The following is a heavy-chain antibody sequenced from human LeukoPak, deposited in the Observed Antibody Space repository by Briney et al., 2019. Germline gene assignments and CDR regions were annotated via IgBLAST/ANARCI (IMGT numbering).Heavy chain of an antibody. V-gene: IGHV3-11*01. Sequence: GGSLRLSCAASGSTFSDYYMSWIRQAPGKGLEWVSYISSSGSTIYYADSVKGRFTISRDNAKNSLYLQMNSLRAEDTAVYYCARDLVFGSTAVTTVDYWGQGTLVTVSS. D-gene: IGHD4-17*01. CDR3: ARDLVFGSTAVTTVDY. CDR1: GSTFSDYY. J-gene: IGHJ4*02. CDR2: ISSSGSTI.